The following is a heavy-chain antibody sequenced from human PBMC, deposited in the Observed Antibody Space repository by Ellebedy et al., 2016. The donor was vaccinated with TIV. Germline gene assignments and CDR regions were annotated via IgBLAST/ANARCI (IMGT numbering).Heavy chain of an antibody. CDR1: GFTFSSYG. V-gene: IGHV3-30*02. J-gene: IGHJ6*02. CDR3: AKDLRQQLLRGYYGMDV. D-gene: IGHD6-13*01. CDR2: IRYDGSNK. Sequence: GESLKISCAASGFTFSSYGMHWVRQAPGKGLEWVAFIRYDGSNKYYADSVKGRFTISRDNSKNTLYLQMNSLRAEDTAVYYCAKDLRQQLLRGYYGMDVWGQGTTVTVSS.